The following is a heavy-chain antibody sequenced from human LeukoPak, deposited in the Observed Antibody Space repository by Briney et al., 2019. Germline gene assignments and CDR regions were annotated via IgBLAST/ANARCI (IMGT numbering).Heavy chain of an antibody. CDR1: GFTFSDHY. CDR2: TRNKANSYTT. CDR3: ARARRDSSGYYYSTYYFDY. D-gene: IGHD3-22*01. Sequence: GGSLRLSCAASGFTFSDHYMDWVRQAPGKGLEWVGRTRNKANSYTTEYAASVKGRFTISRDDSKNSLYLQMNSLKTEDMAVYYCARARRDSSGYYYSTYYFDYWGQGTLVTVSS. V-gene: IGHV3-72*01. J-gene: IGHJ4*02.